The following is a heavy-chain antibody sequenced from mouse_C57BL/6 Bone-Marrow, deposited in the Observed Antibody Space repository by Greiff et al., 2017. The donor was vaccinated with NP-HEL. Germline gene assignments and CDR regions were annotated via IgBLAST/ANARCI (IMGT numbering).Heavy chain of an antibody. J-gene: IGHJ2*01. Sequence: QVQLQQSDAELVKPGASVKISCKVSGYTFTDHTIHWMKQRPEQGLEWIGYIYPRDGSTKYNEKFKGKATLTADKSSSTAYMQLNSLTSEDSAVYFCARCDYYYGSSPVYFDYWGQGTTLTVSS. V-gene: IGHV1-78*01. CDR3: ARCDYYYGSSPVYFDY. CDR2: IYPRDGST. CDR1: GYTFTDHT. D-gene: IGHD1-1*01.